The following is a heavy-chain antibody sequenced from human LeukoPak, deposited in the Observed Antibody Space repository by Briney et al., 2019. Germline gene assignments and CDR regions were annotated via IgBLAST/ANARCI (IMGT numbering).Heavy chain of an antibody. CDR3: ASINMVRGVSRDY. D-gene: IGHD3-10*01. CDR2: IYYSGST. J-gene: IGHJ4*02. Sequence: PSETLSLTCTVSGGSISSSSYYWGWIRQPPGKGLEWIGSIYYSGSTYYNPSLKSRVTISVDTSKNQFSLKLSSVTAADTAVYYCASINMVRGVSRDYWGQGTLVTVSS. CDR1: GGSISSSSYY. V-gene: IGHV4-39*01.